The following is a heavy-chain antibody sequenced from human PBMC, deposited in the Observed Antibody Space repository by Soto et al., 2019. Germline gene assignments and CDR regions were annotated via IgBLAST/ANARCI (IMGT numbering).Heavy chain of an antibody. Sequence: QVQLVQSGAEVKKPGASVKVSCKASGYIFTNYYIHWVRQAPGQGLEWIGIINPNGGSTNYAQKFRGRVTLARDTSTSTVYMDLSSLRSEDTAMYYCARDLAAGDFWGQGTLVTVSS. CDR3: ARDLAAGDF. CDR1: GYIFTNYY. J-gene: IGHJ4*02. V-gene: IGHV1-46*01. D-gene: IGHD6-13*01. CDR2: INPNGGST.